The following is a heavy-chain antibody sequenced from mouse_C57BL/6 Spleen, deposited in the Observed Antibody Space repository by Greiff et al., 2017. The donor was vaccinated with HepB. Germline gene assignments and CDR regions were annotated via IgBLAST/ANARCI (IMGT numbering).Heavy chain of an antibody. J-gene: IGHJ2*01. V-gene: IGHV1-55*01. D-gene: IGHD1-1*01. CDR1: GYTFTSYW. CDR3: ARGYYYGSSPFDY. CDR2: IYPGSGST. Sequence: VQLQQPGAELVKPGASVKMSCKASGYTFTSYWITWVKQRPGQGLEWIGDIYPGSGSTNYNEKFKSKATLTVDTSSSTAYMQLSSLTSEDSAVYYCARGYYYGSSPFDYWGQGTTLTVSS.